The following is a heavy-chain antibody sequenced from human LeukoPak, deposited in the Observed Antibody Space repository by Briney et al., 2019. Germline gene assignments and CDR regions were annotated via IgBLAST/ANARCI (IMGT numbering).Heavy chain of an antibody. J-gene: IGHJ6*03. CDR2: ISGSGGST. Sequence: GGSLRLSCAASGFTFSSYAMSWVRQAPGKGLEWVSAISGSGGSTYYADSVKGRFTISRDKSKNTLYLQMNSLRAEDTAVYYCARDSAACYYYYYMDVWGKGTTVTISS. CDR3: ARDSAACYYYYYMDV. D-gene: IGHD2-15*01. V-gene: IGHV3-23*01. CDR1: GFTFSSYA.